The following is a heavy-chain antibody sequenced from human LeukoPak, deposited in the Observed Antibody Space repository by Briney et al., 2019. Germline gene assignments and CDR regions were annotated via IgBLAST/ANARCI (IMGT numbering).Heavy chain of an antibody. CDR3: ARWVTADRGKKDAFDI. V-gene: IGHV5-51*01. J-gene: IGHJ3*02. CDR2: IFPADSDT. D-gene: IGHD2-21*02. CDR1: GYSFTIYW. Sequence: GESLKIVCKASGYSFTIYWLGWVRQVPGKGLEWMGIIFPADSDTRYSPSFQGQVTVSADKSITTAYLQWSSLKASDTAMYYCARWVTADRGKKDAFDIWGQGIMVTVSS.